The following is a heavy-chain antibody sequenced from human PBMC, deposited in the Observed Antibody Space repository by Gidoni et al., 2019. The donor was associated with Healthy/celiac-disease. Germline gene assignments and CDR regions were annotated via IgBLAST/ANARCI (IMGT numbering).Heavy chain of an antibody. Sequence: QVQLQQWGAGLLKPSETLSLTCAVYGGSFSGYYWSWIRQPPGKGLEWIGEINHSGSTNYNPSLKSRVTISVDTSENQFSLKLSSVTAADTAVYYCARRLGELSLFPNWFDPWGQGTLVTVSS. CDR3: ARRLGELSLFPNWFDP. J-gene: IGHJ5*02. D-gene: IGHD3-16*02. CDR2: INHSGST. CDR1: GGSFSGYY. V-gene: IGHV4-34*01.